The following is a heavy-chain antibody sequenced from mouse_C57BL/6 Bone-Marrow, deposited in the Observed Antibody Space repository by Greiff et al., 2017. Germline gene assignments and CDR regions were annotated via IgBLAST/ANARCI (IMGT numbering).Heavy chain of an antibody. CDR1: GYTFTSYG. CDR2: IYPRSGNT. D-gene: IGHD2-4*01. J-gene: IGHJ4*01. V-gene: IGHV1-81*01. Sequence: VQLQQSGAELARPGASVKLSCKASGYTFTSYGISWVKQRPGQGLEWIGEIYPRSGNTYYNEKFKGKATLTADTTSSTAYMELRSLTSEDSAVYVCSRLRLRLRYYYAMDYWGQGTSVTVSS. CDR3: SRLRLRLRYYYAMDY.